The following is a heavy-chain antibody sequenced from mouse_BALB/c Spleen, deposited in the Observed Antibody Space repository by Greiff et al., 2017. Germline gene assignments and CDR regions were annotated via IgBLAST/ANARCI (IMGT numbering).Heavy chain of an antibody. CDR1: GYTFSSYW. Sequence: VQVVESGAELMKPGASVKISCKATGYTFSSYWIEWVKQRPGHGLEWIGEILPGSGSTYYNEKLKGKVTFTADTSSNTAYMQLSSLTSEDSAVYYCAELDGDYWGQGTTLTVSS. V-gene: IGHV1-9*01. J-gene: IGHJ2*01. D-gene: IGHD4-1*01. CDR2: ILPGSGST. CDR3: AELDGDY.